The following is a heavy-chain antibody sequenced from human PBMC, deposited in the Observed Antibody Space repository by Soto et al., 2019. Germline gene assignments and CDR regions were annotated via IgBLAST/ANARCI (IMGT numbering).Heavy chain of an antibody. V-gene: IGHV3-23*01. D-gene: IGHD4-17*01. Sequence: EVQLLESGGGLVQPGGSLRLSCAASGFTFSSYAMSWVRQAPGKGPEWVSAISGSGGSTYYADSVKGRFTISRDNSKNTLYLQMNGLRAEDTAVYYCANLFYGDYGTNFDYWGQGTLVTVSS. J-gene: IGHJ4*02. CDR3: ANLFYGDYGTNFDY. CDR2: ISGSGGST. CDR1: GFTFSSYA.